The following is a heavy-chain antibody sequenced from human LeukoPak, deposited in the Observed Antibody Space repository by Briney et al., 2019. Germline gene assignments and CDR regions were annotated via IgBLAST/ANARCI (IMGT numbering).Heavy chain of an antibody. J-gene: IGHJ3*02. D-gene: IGHD2-8*01. CDR3: ARDPLPSDCTNGVCYPDDAFDI. CDR2: ISNDERNK. CDR1: GFTFTNFA. Sequence: PGGSLRLSCAASGFTFTNFAMHWVRQAPGKGLEWVAVISNDERNKYYADSVKGRFSISRDNSKNTLYLQMNSLRAEDTAVYYCARDPLPSDCTNGVCYPDDAFDIWGQGTMVTVSS. V-gene: IGHV3-30*04.